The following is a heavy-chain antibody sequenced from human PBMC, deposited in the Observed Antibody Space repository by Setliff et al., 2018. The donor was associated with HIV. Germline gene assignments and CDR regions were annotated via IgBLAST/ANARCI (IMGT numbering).Heavy chain of an antibody. CDR2: VTHSGTT. CDR3: ARGPYYYNSSGQISAEYFQH. Sequence: SETLSLTCAVYGGSFSGFYWTFIRQSPGKGLEWIGEVTHSGTTTYDPSLKSRVTISADTSKNQFSLKLSSVTAADTAVYYCARGPYYYNSSGQISAEYFQHWGQGTLVTVSS. J-gene: IGHJ1*01. V-gene: IGHV4-34*01. D-gene: IGHD3-22*01. CDR1: GGSFSGFY.